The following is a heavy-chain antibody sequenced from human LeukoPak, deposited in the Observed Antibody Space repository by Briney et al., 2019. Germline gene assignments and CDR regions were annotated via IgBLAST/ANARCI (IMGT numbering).Heavy chain of an antibody. D-gene: IGHD1-1*01. Sequence: PGGSLRLSCAASGFPFSAYPMGWVRQAPGKGLQWLSGISASGDVTFHADRVKGRFAISRDNSKNTLYLQMTGLRAGDTAEYYCAKSLFTSATGTGRAFHIWGQGTMVTVSS. V-gene: IGHV3-23*01. CDR2: ISASGDVT. J-gene: IGHJ3*02. CDR3: AKSLFTSATGTGRAFHI. CDR1: GFPFSAYP.